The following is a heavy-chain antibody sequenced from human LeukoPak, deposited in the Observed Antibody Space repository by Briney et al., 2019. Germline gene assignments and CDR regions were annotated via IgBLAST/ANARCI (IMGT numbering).Heavy chain of an antibody. CDR1: GYTFTGYY. Sequence: ASVKVSCKASGYTFTGYYMHWVRQAPGQGLEWMGRINPNSSGTNYAQKFQGRVTMTRDTSISTAYMELSRLRSDDTAVYYCARDQGLPGGGYFQHWGQGTLVTVSS. CDR2: INPNSSGT. CDR3: ARDQGLPGGGYFQH. J-gene: IGHJ1*01. V-gene: IGHV1-2*06. D-gene: IGHD5-18*01.